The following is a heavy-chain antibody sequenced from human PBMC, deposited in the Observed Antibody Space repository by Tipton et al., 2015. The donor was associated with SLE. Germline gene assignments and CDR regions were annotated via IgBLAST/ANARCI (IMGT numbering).Heavy chain of an antibody. V-gene: IGHV3-30*02. D-gene: IGHD6-6*01. J-gene: IGHJ2*01. CDR1: GFTFSSYG. Sequence: SLRLSCAASGFTFSSYGMHWVRQAPGKGLEWVAFIRYDGSNKYYADSVKGRFTISRDNSKNTLYLQMNSLRAEDTAVYYCAKGEYSSSSGWYFDLWGRGPPVTVSS. CDR3: AKGEYSSSSGWYFDL. CDR2: IRYDGSNK.